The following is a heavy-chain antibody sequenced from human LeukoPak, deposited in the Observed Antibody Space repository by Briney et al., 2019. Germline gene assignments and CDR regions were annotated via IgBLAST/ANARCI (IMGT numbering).Heavy chain of an antibody. D-gene: IGHD3-3*01. CDR2: ISGSGGST. CDR3: AKDRRFLEWLFYYMDV. CDR1: GFTFSSYA. Sequence: PGGSLRLPCAASGFTFSSYAMSWVRQAPGKGLEWVSAISGSGGSTYYADSVKGRFTISRDNSENTLYLQMNSLRAEDTAVYYCAKDRRFLEWLFYYMDVWGKGTTVTVSS. V-gene: IGHV3-23*01. J-gene: IGHJ6*03.